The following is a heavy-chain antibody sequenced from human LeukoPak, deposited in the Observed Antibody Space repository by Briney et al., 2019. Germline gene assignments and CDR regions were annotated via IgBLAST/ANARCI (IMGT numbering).Heavy chain of an antibody. J-gene: IGHJ3*02. Sequence: SETLSLTCTVSDGSISNSSFYWGWIRQPPGKGLEWIGYIYYSGSTNYNPSLKSRVTISVDTSKNQFSLKLSSVTAADTAVYYCARDERRYSSGWYNAFDIWGQGTMVTVSS. V-gene: IGHV4-61*01. D-gene: IGHD6-19*01. CDR2: IYYSGST. CDR1: DGSISNSSFY. CDR3: ARDERRYSSGWYNAFDI.